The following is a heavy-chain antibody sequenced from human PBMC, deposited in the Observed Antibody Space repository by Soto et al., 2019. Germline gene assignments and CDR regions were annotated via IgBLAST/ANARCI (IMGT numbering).Heavy chain of an antibody. D-gene: IGHD6-13*01. V-gene: IGHV3-30-3*01. CDR3: ARDWVKGIAAAGINYFDY. CDR2: ISYDGSNK. J-gene: IGHJ4*02. CDR1: GFTFSSYA. Sequence: QVQLVESGGGVVQHGRSLRLSCAASGFTFSSYAMHWVRQAPGKGLEWVAVISYDGSNKYYADSVKGRFTISRDNSKNTLYLQMNSLRAEDTAVYYCARDWVKGIAAAGINYFDYWGQGTLVTVSS.